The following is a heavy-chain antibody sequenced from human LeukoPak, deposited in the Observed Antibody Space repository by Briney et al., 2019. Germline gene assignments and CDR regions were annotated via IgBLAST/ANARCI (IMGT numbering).Heavy chain of an antibody. D-gene: IGHD4-23*01. Sequence: GASVKVSCKASGYTFTDYGISWVRQAPGQGLEWMGWISTYNGNTNYAQRLQGRVTMTTDTSTRTAYMELRSLRSDDTAVYYCARVFYGGNSDYWGQGTLVTVSS. V-gene: IGHV1-18*01. J-gene: IGHJ4*02. CDR1: GYTFTDYG. CDR2: ISTYNGNT. CDR3: ARVFYGGNSDY.